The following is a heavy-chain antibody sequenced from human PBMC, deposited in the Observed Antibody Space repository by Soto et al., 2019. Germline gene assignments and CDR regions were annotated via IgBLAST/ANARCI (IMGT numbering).Heavy chain of an antibody. V-gene: IGHV3-23*01. Sequence: GSMILSSAAFGVTIRAYGMSRVRQTPAKGLEWVSAIHGDGRNTFYADCVKRRFTISRDNSKNTLSLQMNSLRAGDTAIDSCAREYSGSSPWLDFWGQGIRVTVSS. CDR1: GVTIRAYG. J-gene: IGHJ5*01. CDR2: IHGDGRNT. CDR3: AREYSGSSPWLDF. D-gene: IGHD6-6*01.